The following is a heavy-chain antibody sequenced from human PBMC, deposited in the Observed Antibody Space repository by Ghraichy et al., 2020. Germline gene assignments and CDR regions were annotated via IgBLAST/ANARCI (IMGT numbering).Heavy chain of an antibody. CDR2: MNPNSGNT. D-gene: IGHD6-6*01. J-gene: IGHJ4*02. Sequence: ASVKVSCKASGYTFTSYDINWVRQATGQGLEWMGWMNPNSGNTGYAQKFQGRVTMTRNTSISTAYMELSSLRSEDTAVYYCARAAAARPSIDYWGQGTLVTVSS. V-gene: IGHV1-8*01. CDR1: GYTFTSYD. CDR3: ARAAAARPSIDY.